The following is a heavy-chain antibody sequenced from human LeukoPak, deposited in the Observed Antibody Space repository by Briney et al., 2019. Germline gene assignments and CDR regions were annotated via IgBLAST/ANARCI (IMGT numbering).Heavy chain of an antibody. Sequence: AGGSLRLSCAASGFTVSSDYMSWARHAPGKGLEWVSVIYSGGSTYYADSVKGRFTISRDNSKNTLYLQMNSLRAEDTAVYYCARDPDNSYGVNWGQGTLVTVSS. V-gene: IGHV3-53*01. CDR2: IYSGGST. CDR3: ARDPDNSYGVN. J-gene: IGHJ4*02. D-gene: IGHD5-18*01. CDR1: GFTVSSDY.